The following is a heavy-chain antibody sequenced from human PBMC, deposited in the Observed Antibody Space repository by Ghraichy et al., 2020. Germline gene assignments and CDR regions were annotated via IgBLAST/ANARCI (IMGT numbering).Heavy chain of an antibody. Sequence: RGSLRLSCAASGFTFSSYWMYWVRQAPGKGLEWVANINTDGSNKYYVDSVKGRFTISRDNAKNSLFLLMNSLRAEDTAVYYCASNRWGWGQGTLVTVSS. J-gene: IGHJ4*02. V-gene: IGHV3-7*01. D-gene: IGHD2/OR15-2a*01. CDR2: INTDGSNK. CDR3: ASNRWG. CDR1: GFTFSSYW.